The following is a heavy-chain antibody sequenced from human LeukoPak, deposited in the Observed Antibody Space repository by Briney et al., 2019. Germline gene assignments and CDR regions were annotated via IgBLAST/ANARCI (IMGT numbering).Heavy chain of an antibody. D-gene: IGHD3-22*01. J-gene: IGHJ6*03. V-gene: IGHV6-1*01. CDR3: ARELENDRGYYYYYMDV. CDR2: TYYRAKWYN. Sequence: SQTLSLTCAISGDSVSSDSAAWNWIRQSPSRGLEWLGRTYYRAKWYNDYAVTVKSRITINPDTSKNQFSLQLNSVTPEDTAVYYCARELENDRGYYYYYMDVWGKGTTVTVSS. CDR1: GDSVSSDSAA.